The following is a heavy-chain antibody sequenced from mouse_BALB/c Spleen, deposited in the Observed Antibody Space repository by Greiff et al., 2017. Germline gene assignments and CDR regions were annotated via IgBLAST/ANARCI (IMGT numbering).Heavy chain of an antibody. CDR3: TRSYYYGSRDDAMDY. D-gene: IGHD1-1*01. Sequence: VQLKESGTVLARPGASVKMSCKASGYTFTSYWMHWVKQRPGQGLEWIGAIYPGNSDTSYNQKFKGKAKLTAVTSTSTAYMELSSLTNEDSAVYYCTRSYYYGSRDDAMDYWGQGTSVTVSS. J-gene: IGHJ4*01. CDR1: GYTFTSYW. V-gene: IGHV1-5*01. CDR2: IYPGNSDT.